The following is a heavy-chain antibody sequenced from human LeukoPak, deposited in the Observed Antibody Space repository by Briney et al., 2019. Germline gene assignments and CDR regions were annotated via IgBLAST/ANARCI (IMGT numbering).Heavy chain of an antibody. CDR2: ISSSSSYI. CDR1: GFTFSSYS. V-gene: IGHV3-21*01. Sequence: PGGSLRLSCAASGFTFSSYSMNWVRQAPGKGLEWVSSISSSSSYIYYADSVKGRFTISRDNAKNSLYLQMNSLRAEDTAVYYCARAPLMFGYYYMDVWGKGTTVTVSS. CDR3: ARAPLMFGYYYMDV. D-gene: IGHD3-10*02. J-gene: IGHJ6*03.